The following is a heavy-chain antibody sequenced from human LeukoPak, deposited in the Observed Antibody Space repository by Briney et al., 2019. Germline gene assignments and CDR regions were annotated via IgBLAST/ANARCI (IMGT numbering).Heavy chain of an antibody. CDR3: ARSGSGWYKDAFDI. CDR1: GFTFSSYG. CDR2: INWNGGST. Sequence: GGSLRLSCAASGFTFSSYGMSWVRQAPGKGLEWVSGINWNGGSTGYADSVKGRFTISRDNAKNSLYLQMNSLRAEDTALYYCARSGSGWYKDAFDIWGQGTMVTVSS. D-gene: IGHD6-19*01. J-gene: IGHJ3*02. V-gene: IGHV3-20*04.